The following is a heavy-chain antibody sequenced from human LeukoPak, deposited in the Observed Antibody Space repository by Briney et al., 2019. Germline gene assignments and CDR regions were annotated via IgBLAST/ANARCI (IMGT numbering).Heavy chain of an antibody. CDR1: GGSISSYY. J-gene: IGHJ4*02. CDR3: ARVPYYYDSSGYYYADY. CDR2: IYTSGST. D-gene: IGHD3-22*01. V-gene: IGHV4-4*07. Sequence: SETLSLTCTVSGGSISSYYWSWSRQPAGKGLEWIGRIYTSGSTNYNPSLKSRVTISVDTSKNQFSLKLSSVTAADTAVYYCARVPYYYDSSGYYYADYWGQGTLVTVSS.